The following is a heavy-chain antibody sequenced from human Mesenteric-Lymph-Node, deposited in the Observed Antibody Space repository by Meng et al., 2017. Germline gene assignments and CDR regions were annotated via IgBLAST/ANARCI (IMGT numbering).Heavy chain of an antibody. V-gene: IGHV4-4*02. J-gene: IGHJ5*02. CDR1: GGSISSSNW. Sequence: SETLSLTCAVSGGSISSSNWWSGVRQPPGKGLEWIGEIYHSGSTNYNPSLKSRVTISVDKSKNQFSLKLSSVTAADTAVYYCTRDTRVENWFDPWGQGTLVTVSS. CDR2: IYHSGST. CDR3: TRDTRVENWFDP. D-gene: IGHD5-24*01.